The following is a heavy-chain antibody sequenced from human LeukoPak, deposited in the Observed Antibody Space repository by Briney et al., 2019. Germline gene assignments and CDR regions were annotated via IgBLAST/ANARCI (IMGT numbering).Heavy chain of an antibody. J-gene: IGHJ3*02. Sequence: GGSLRLSCAASGFTFSNYNMNWVRQAPGKGLEWVSSISRSSSSIYYADSVKGGFTISRDNAKNSLYLQMNSLRAEDTAVYYCARGTGRFMFDIWGQGTMVTVSS. CDR2: ISRSSSSI. CDR1: GFTFSNYN. D-gene: IGHD3-3*01. V-gene: IGHV3-21*01. CDR3: ARGTGRFMFDI.